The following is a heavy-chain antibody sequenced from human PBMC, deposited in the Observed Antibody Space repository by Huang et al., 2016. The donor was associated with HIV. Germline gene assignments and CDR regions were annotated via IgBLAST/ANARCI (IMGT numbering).Heavy chain of an antibody. J-gene: IGHJ4*02. CDR2: ISNDGSRK. D-gene: IGHD4-17*01. V-gene: IGHV3-30*18. CDR3: AKPSGDYEFFDF. CDR1: GFMFSTFG. Sequence: QVHLEESGGGVVQPGRPLRLSCTASGFMFSTFGIDRVRQAPGKRLEWVAGISNDGSRKYYVDSVKGRFTISRDNSKNIVYLQMNSLRPEDTAVYYCAKPSGDYEFFDFWGQGTVVTVSS.